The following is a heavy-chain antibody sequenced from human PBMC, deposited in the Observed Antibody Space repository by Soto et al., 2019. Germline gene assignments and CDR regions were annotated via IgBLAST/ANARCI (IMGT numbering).Heavy chain of an antibody. CDR3: AKDDHNWNDLGYYYYMDV. V-gene: IGHV3-23*01. CDR2: ISGSGGST. J-gene: IGHJ6*03. D-gene: IGHD1-20*01. CDR1: GFTFSSYA. Sequence: GGSLRLSCAASGFTFSSYAMSWVRQAPGKGLEWVSAISGSGGSTYYADSVKGRFTISRDNSKNTLYLQMNSLRAEDTAVYYCAKDDHNWNDLGYYYYMDVWGKGTTVTVSS.